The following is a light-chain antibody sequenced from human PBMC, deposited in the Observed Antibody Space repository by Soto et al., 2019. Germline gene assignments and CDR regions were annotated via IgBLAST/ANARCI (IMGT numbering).Light chain of an antibody. CDR2: GPS. J-gene: IGKJ1*01. CDR3: QQYTHWPVWS. CDR1: QSISSN. Sequence: ENGLTQSPSTVSVSPGERATLSCRASQSISSNLAWYQQKPGQAPRLLIYGPSTRATGVPARFSGSGSGTEFTLTISSLQSEDFAMYYCQQYTHWPVWSFGQGTKVDI. V-gene: IGKV3-15*01.